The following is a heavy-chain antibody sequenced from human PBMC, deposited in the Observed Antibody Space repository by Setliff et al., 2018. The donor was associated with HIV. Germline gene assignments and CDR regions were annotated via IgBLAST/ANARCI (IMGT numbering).Heavy chain of an antibody. V-gene: IGHV7-4-1*02. CDR2: INTHSGNP. J-gene: IGHJ3*02. D-gene: IGHD3-22*01. Sequence: ASVKVSCKASGYAFASYGLNWVRQAPGQGLEWMGWINTHSGNPTYAQAFTGRFVFSLDTSVSTAYLQISSLRAEDTVVYYCARFYDSGASYSDDAFDIWGQGTMSTVSS. CDR3: ARFYDSGASYSDDAFDI. CDR1: GYAFASYG.